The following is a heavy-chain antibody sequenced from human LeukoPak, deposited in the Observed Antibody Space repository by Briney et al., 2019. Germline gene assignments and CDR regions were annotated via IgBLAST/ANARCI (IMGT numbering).Heavy chain of an antibody. J-gene: IGHJ4*02. D-gene: IGHD6-13*01. V-gene: IGHV3-48*01. CDR3: ARDHDSSSWYKARVRWPFDY. Sequence: PGGSLKLSCAASGFSFSSYSMNWARQSPGKGLEWDSYISSSSSTISYADSVKGRFTISRDNSKNTLYLQMNSLRAEDTAVYYCARDHDSSSWYKARVRWPFDYWGQGTLVTVSS. CDR2: ISSSSSTI. CDR1: GFSFSSYS.